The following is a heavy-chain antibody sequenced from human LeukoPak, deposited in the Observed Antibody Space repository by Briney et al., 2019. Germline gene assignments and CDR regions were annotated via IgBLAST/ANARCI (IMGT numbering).Heavy chain of an antibody. CDR2: ISGGGGST. CDR1: GFTFSSYV. CDR3: AKANYGDYRYGMDV. Sequence: GGSLRLSCAASGFTFSSYVMSWVRQAPGKGLEGVSGISGGGGSTYYADSVKGRFTISRDNSKKTLYLQMNSLRAEDTAVYYCAKANYGDYRYGMDVWGQGTTVTVSS. D-gene: IGHD4-17*01. V-gene: IGHV3-23*01. J-gene: IGHJ6*02.